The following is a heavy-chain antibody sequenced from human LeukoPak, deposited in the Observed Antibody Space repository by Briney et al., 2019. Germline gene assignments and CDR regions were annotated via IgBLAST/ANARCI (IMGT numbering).Heavy chain of an antibody. CDR3: ANELTMIVRH. Sequence: PGGSLRLSCAASGYTFSSYGMHWVRQAPGKGLEWVAFIRYDGSNKYYADSVKGRFTISRDNSKNTLYLQMNGLRAEDTAVYYCANELTMIVRHWGQGTLVTVSS. V-gene: IGHV3-30*02. D-gene: IGHD3-22*01. J-gene: IGHJ1*01. CDR2: IRYDGSNK. CDR1: GYTFSSYG.